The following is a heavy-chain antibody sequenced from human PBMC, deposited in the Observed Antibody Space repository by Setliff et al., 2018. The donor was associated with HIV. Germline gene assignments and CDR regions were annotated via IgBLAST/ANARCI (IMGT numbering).Heavy chain of an antibody. CDR2: IYYSGST. CDR1: GGSISSNSYY. V-gene: IGHV4-39*01. CDR3: ARQGGYSGYNSAPWRSDY. D-gene: IGHD5-12*01. Sequence: PSETLSLTCTVSGGSISSNSYYWGWIRQPPGKGLEWIGSIYYSGSTYYNPSLKSRVTISVDTSKNQFSLKLSSVTAADTAVYYCARQGGYSGYNSAPWRSDYWGQGTLVTVSS. J-gene: IGHJ4*02.